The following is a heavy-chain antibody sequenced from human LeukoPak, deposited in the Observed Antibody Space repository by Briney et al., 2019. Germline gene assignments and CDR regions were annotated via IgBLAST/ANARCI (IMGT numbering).Heavy chain of an antibody. V-gene: IGHV6-1*01. D-gene: IGHD6-19*01. CDR2: TYYRSKWYN. Sequence: SQTLSLTFAVSGDSVSGKNGAWNWIRQSPSRGLEWLGRTYYRSKWYNDYAESMEGRMTISQDTSKNQYSLHLNSVTPDDTAVYYCARDLGTTGWHTFDYWGQGTLVTVSS. CDR3: ARDLGTTGWHTFDY. J-gene: IGHJ4*02. CDR1: GDSVSGKNGA.